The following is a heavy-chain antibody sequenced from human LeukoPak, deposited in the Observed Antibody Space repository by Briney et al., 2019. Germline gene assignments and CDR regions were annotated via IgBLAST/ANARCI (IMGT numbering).Heavy chain of an antibody. CDR1: GFTFSSYA. V-gene: IGHV3-64*01. CDR3: ARGDGYNDAEYLQH. Sequence: PGGSLRLSCAASGFTFSSYAMHWVRQAPGKGLEYVSAISSNGGSTYYANSVKGRFTISRDNSKKTLYLQMNSLRVEDTAVYYCARGDGYNDAEYLQHWGQGTLVTVS. J-gene: IGHJ1*01. CDR2: ISSNGGST. D-gene: IGHD5-24*01.